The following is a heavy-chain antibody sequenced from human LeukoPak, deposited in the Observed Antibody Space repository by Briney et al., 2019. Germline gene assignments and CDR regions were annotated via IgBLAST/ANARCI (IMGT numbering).Heavy chain of an antibody. Sequence: ASVTVSCKASGYTFTAYYLQWVRLAPGQGLEWMGWINPKSGGTEYPQRFQGRVTMTRDTSISTAYMELSRLRSDDTAVYYCARDHCSANSCYEDYYNGLDVWGQGPTVTVSS. D-gene: IGHD2-2*01. V-gene: IGHV1-2*02. J-gene: IGHJ6*01. CDR2: INPKSGGT. CDR1: GYTFTAYY. CDR3: ARDHCSANSCYEDYYNGLDV.